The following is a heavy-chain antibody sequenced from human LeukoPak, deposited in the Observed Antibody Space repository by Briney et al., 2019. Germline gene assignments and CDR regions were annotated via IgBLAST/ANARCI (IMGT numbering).Heavy chain of an antibody. CDR2: IKQDGSEK. CDR3: AKDRRPTPMGFDY. J-gene: IGHJ4*02. D-gene: IGHD5-24*01. Sequence: GGSLRLSCAASGFTFSSYWMSWVRQAPGKGLEWVVNIKQDGSEKYYVDSVKGRFTISRDNAKNSLYLQMNSLRAEDTAVYYCAKDRRPTPMGFDYWGQGTLVTVSS. V-gene: IGHV3-7*01. CDR1: GFTFSSYW.